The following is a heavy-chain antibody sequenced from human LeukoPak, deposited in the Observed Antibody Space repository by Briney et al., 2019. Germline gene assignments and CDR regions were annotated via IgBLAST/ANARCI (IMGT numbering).Heavy chain of an antibody. CDR3: ATKRPNGWYFDL. CDR1: GGSFSGYY. J-gene: IGHJ2*01. V-gene: IGHV4-34*01. D-gene: IGHD2-8*01. CDR2: INHSGST. Sequence: SETLSLTCAVYGGSFSGYYWSWIRQPPGKGLEWIGEINHSGSTNYNPSLKSRVTISVDTSKNQFSLKLSSVTAADTAVYYCATKRPNGWYFDLWGRGTLVTVSS.